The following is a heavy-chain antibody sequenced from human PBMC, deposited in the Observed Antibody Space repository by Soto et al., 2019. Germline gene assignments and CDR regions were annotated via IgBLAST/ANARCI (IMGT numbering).Heavy chain of an antibody. J-gene: IGHJ6*02. Sequence: GASLKVSCKASGYTFTGYYMHWVRQAPGQGLEWMGWINPNSGGTNYAQKFQGRVTMTRDTSISTAYMELSRLRSDDTAVYYCAPTLSGYYGMDVWGQGTTVTIYS. V-gene: IGHV1-2*02. CDR1: GYTFTGYY. D-gene: IGHD3-10*01. CDR3: APTLSGYYGMDV. CDR2: INPNSGGT.